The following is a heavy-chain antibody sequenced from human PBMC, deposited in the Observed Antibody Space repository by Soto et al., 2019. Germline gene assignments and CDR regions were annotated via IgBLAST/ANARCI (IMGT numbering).Heavy chain of an antibody. D-gene: IGHD3-10*01. CDR1: GGSISSFYYY. V-gene: IGHV4-30-4*02. J-gene: IGHJ4*02. Sequence: SDTLCLTCTVSGGSISSFYYYWSWIRQPPGKGLEWIGDIYYSGSTYYNPSLKSRVAISVDTSKNHFSLKLSSVTAADTAVYYCASRKSSPYFDYWGQGTLVTVSS. CDR3: ASRKSSPYFDY. CDR2: IYYSGST.